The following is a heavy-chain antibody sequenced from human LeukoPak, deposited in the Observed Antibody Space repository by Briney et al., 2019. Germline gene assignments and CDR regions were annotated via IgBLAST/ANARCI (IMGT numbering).Heavy chain of an antibody. J-gene: IGHJ4*02. CDR2: INPSGGST. D-gene: IGHD6-19*01. CDR1: GYTFTGYY. Sequence: ASVKVSCKASGYTFTGYYMHWVRQAPGQGLEWMGIINPSGGSTSYAQKFQGRVTMTRDTSTSTVYMELSSLRSEDTAVYYCARAQRRQWLVPGYYFDYWGQGTLVTVSS. CDR3: ARAQRRQWLVPGYYFDY. V-gene: IGHV1-46*01.